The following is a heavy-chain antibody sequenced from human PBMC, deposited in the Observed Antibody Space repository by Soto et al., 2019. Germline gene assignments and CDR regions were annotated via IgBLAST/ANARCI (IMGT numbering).Heavy chain of an antibody. D-gene: IGHD1-26*01. Sequence: SETLSLTCTVSGGSISSGGYYWSWIRQHPGKGLEWIGYIYYSGSTYYNPSLKSRVTISVDTSKNQFSLKLSSVTAADTAVYYCARDRGGSYDHDAFDIWGQGTMVTVSS. J-gene: IGHJ3*02. CDR3: ARDRGGSYDHDAFDI. CDR1: GGSISSGGYY. V-gene: IGHV4-31*03. CDR2: IYYSGST.